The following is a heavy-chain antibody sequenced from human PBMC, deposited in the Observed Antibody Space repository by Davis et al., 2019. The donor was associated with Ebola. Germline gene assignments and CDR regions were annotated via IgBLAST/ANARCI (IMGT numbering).Heavy chain of an antibody. J-gene: IGHJ4*02. CDR1: GGSLTGHY. CDR3: AKGPFVAFD. D-gene: IGHD3-3*02. CDR2: ITHSGST. Sequence: SETLSLTCDVSGGSLTGHYWSWIRRAPGKGLEWIGEITHSGSTDYNPSLRGRVSISVDTSKNAFSLKMTSVTAADTAMYYCAKGPFVAFDWGQGTLVTVSS. V-gene: IGHV4-34*01.